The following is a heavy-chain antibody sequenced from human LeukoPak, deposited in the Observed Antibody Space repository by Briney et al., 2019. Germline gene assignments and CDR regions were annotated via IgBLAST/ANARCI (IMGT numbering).Heavy chain of an antibody. Sequence: GGSLRLSCAASGFPFSSYSMTWVRQAPGKGLEWVANIKPDGTTKFYVDSVKGRFTISRDNAKNSLYLQMNSLRAEDTAVYYCARYCGGDCYGMDVWGQGTTVTISS. D-gene: IGHD2-21*01. J-gene: IGHJ6*02. V-gene: IGHV3-7*01. CDR2: IKPDGTTK. CDR3: ARYCGGDCYGMDV. CDR1: GFPFSSYS.